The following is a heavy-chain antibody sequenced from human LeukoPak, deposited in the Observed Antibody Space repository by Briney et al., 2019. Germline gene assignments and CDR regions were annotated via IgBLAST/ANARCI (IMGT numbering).Heavy chain of an antibody. CDR1: GGSLSSYY. D-gene: IGHD3-22*01. CDR3: ARVGSRYYDSSGYYSNWFDP. Sequence: SETLSLTCTVSGGSLSSYYWSWIRQPPGKGLEWIGHIYYSGSTNYNPSLKSRVTISVDTSKNQFSLKLSSVTAADTAVYYCARVGSRYYDSSGYYSNWFDPWGQGTLVTVSS. CDR2: IYYSGST. J-gene: IGHJ5*02. V-gene: IGHV4-59*01.